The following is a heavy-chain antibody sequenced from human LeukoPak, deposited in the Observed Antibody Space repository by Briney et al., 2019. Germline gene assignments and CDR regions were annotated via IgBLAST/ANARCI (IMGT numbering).Heavy chain of an antibody. CDR3: AREGAGFGARDYYGMDV. V-gene: IGHV4-59*01. Sequence: SETLSLTCTVSGGSISSYYWSWIRQPPGKGLEWIGYIYYSGSTNYNPSLKSRVTISVDTSKNQFSLKLSSVTAADTAVYYCAREGAGFGARDYYGMDVWGQGTTVTVSS. CDR1: GGSISSYY. D-gene: IGHD3-16*01. CDR2: IYYSGST. J-gene: IGHJ6*02.